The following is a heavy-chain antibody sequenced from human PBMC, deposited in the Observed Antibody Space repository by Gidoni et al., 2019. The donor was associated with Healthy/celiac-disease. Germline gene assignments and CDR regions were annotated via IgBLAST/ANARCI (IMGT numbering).Heavy chain of an antibody. J-gene: IGHJ6*02. CDR2: IYTSGST. Sequence: QVQLQESGPGLVKPSQTLSLTCTVSGGSISSGSYYWSWIRQPAGKGLEWIGRIYTSGSTNYNPSLKSRVTISVDTSKNQFSLKLSSVTAADTAVYYCASFTLTPPYYYYGMDVWGQGTTVTVSS. CDR1: GGSISSGSYY. V-gene: IGHV4-61*02. CDR3: ASFTLTPPYYYYGMDV. D-gene: IGHD2-15*01.